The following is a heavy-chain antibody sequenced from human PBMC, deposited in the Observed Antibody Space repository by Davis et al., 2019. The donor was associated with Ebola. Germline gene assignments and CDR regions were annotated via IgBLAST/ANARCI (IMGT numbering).Heavy chain of an antibody. J-gene: IGHJ4*02. CDR2: IYPGDSDT. Sequence: GESLKTPCKGSGYSFTSYWIAWVRQMPGKGLEWMGIIYPGDSDTRYSPSFQGQVTISADKSISTAYLQWSSLKASDTAIYYCARRGYYDFWSGFPFDYWGQGTQVTVSS. CDR3: ARRGYYDFWSGFPFDY. V-gene: IGHV5-51*01. D-gene: IGHD3-3*01. CDR1: GYSFTSYW.